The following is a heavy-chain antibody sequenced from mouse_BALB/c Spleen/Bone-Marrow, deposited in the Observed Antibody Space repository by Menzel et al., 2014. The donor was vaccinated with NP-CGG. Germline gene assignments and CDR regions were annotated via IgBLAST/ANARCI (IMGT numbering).Heavy chain of an antibody. Sequence: QVQLKQSGPGLVKPGALVKISCKASGYTFTSYDINWVKQRPGQGLEWIGWIYPGDGSTKYNEKFKGKATLTADKSSSTAYMQLSSLTSENSAVYFCARSGLIHYYGYFDYWGQGTTLTVSS. D-gene: IGHD1-2*01. J-gene: IGHJ2*01. CDR1: GYTFTSYD. CDR2: IYPGDGST. CDR3: ARSGLIHYYGYFDY. V-gene: IGHV1S56*01.